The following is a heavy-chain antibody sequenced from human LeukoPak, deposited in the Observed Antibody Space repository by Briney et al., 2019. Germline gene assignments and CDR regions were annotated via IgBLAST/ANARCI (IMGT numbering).Heavy chain of an antibody. D-gene: IGHD3-3*01. Sequence: ASVKVSCKTSGYTFTGYYMHWVRQAPGQGLEWMGWIDPNSGGTNYAQRFQGRVTMTTDTSTSTAYIELRSLRSDDTAVYYCARAAGVTIFGVVIIPNYYYGMDVWGQGTTVTVSS. CDR2: IDPNSGGT. V-gene: IGHV1-2*02. CDR3: ARAAGVTIFGVVIIPNYYYGMDV. J-gene: IGHJ6*02. CDR1: GYTFTGYY.